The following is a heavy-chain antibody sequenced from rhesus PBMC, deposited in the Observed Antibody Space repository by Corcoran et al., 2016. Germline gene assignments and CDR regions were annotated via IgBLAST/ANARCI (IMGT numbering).Heavy chain of an antibody. CDR3: AREYCTGSGCFNFDY. D-gene: IGHD2-21*01. CDR1: GGSVSSSNC. Sequence: QVQLQESGPGLVKPSETLSLTCAVSGGSVSSSNCWSWLRQPPGTGLEWIGYISGSSGSTYYNPSLKSRVTMSTDTSKNQFSLKLSSVTAADTAVYYCAREYCTGSGCFNFDYWGQGVLVTVSS. V-gene: IGHV4-65*01. CDR2: ISGSSGST. J-gene: IGHJ4*01.